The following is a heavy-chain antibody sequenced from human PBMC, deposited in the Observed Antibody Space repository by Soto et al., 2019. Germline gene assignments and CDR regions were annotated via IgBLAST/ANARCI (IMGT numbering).Heavy chain of an antibody. D-gene: IGHD3-3*01. V-gene: IGHV4-59*01. Sequence: PSETLSLTCTVSGGSISSYYWSWIRQPPGKGLEWIGYIYYSGSTNYNPSLKSRVTISVDTSKNQFSLKLSSVTAADTAVYYCARDLRRPTIFGVVALDPWGQGTLVTVSS. CDR3: ARDLRRPTIFGVVALDP. J-gene: IGHJ5*02. CDR2: IYYSGST. CDR1: GGSISSYY.